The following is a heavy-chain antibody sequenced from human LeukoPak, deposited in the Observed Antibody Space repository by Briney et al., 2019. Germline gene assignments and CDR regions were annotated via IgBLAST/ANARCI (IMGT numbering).Heavy chain of an antibody. CDR1: EFTLSSYT. D-gene: IGHD2-2*01. V-gene: IGHV3-21*01. J-gene: IGHJ4*02. CDR2: ISSSSSYI. Sequence: GGSLRLSCAASEFTLSSYTMNWVRQAPGKGLEWVSSISSSSSYIYYAESVKGRFTISRDSAKNSLYLQMNSLRAEDTAVYHCARDLRHCSTTSCQDYWGQGTLVTVSS. CDR3: ARDLRHCSTTSCQDY.